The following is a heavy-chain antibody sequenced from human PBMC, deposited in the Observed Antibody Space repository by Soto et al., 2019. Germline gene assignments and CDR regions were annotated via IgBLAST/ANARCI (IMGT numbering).Heavy chain of an antibody. CDR2: ISSSSSTI. Sequence: QHAGSLRLSCAASGFTFSSYSMNWVRQAPGKGLEWVSYISSSSSTIYYADSVKGRFTISRDNAKNSLYLQMNSLRAEDTAVYYCARSPYCSSTSCGMDVWGQGTTVTVSS. J-gene: IGHJ6*02. CDR3: ARSPYCSSTSCGMDV. D-gene: IGHD2-2*01. V-gene: IGHV3-48*01. CDR1: GFTFSSYS.